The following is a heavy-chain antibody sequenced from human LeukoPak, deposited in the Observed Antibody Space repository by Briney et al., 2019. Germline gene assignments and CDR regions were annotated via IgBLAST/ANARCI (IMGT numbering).Heavy chain of an antibody. D-gene: IGHD1-26*01. J-gene: IGHJ3*02. CDR2: INWNGGST. CDR3: ARKMGAGDAFDI. Sequence: GGSLRLSCAASGFTFSSYGMSWVRQAPGKGLEWVSGINWNGGSTYYADSVKGRFTVSRDNAKNSLYLQMNSLRVEDTALYYCARKMGAGDAFDIWGQGTMVTVSS. V-gene: IGHV3-20*04. CDR1: GFTFSSYG.